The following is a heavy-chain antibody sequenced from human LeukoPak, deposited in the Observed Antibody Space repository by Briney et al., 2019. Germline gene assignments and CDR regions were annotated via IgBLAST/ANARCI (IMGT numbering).Heavy chain of an antibody. V-gene: IGHV1-46*01. CDR2: INPSGGST. Sequence: ASVKASCKASGYTFTSYYMHWVRQAPGQGFEWMGVINPSGGSTSYAQKFQGRVTMTRDTSTSTVYMGLSSLRCEVTAVYYCARESFTYYDILTGYYQDAFDIWGQGTMVTVSS. CDR1: GYTFTSYY. D-gene: IGHD3-9*01. J-gene: IGHJ3*02. CDR3: ARESFTYYDILTGYYQDAFDI.